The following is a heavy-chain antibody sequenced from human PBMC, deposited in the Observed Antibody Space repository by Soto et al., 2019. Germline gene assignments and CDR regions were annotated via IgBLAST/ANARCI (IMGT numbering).Heavy chain of an antibody. D-gene: IGHD6-13*01. CDR1: GFTFTDYA. CDR2: ISGIGGST. V-gene: IGHV3-23*01. J-gene: IGHJ4*02. CDR3: ARGSSGYISSWYYFDY. Sequence: PGGSLRISCAASGFTFTDYALSWVRQAPGKGLEWVATISGIGGSTYLADSVKGRLSISRDNSKNTVSLLMNSLRAEDTAVYFCARGSSGYISSWYYFDYWGRGTLVTVSS.